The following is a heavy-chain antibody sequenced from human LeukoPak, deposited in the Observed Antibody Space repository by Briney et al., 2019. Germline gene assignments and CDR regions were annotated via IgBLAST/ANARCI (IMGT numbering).Heavy chain of an antibody. D-gene: IGHD2-15*01. V-gene: IGHV1-2*02. CDR1: GYTFTGYY. Sequence: AASVKVSCKASGYTFTGYYMHWVRQAPGQGLEWMGWINPNSGGTNYPQKFQGRVTMTRDTSISTAYMELSRLRSDDTAVYYCARDAGGHWPHFDPWGQGTLVTVSS. CDR2: INPNSGGT. CDR3: ARDAGGHWPHFDP. J-gene: IGHJ5*02.